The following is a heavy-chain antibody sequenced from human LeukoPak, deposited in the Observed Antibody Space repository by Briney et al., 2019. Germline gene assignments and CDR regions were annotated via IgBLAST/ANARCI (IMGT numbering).Heavy chain of an antibody. Sequence: SETLSLTCTVSGGSISSYYWSWIRQPPGKGLEWIGYIYYSGSTNYNPSLKGRVTISVDTSKNQFSLKLSSVTAADTAVYYCARAVGAVAGLYYYYYMDVWGKGTTVTVSS. CDR1: GGSISSYY. CDR3: ARAVGAVAGLYYYYYMDV. D-gene: IGHD6-19*01. J-gene: IGHJ6*03. CDR2: IYYSGST. V-gene: IGHV4-59*01.